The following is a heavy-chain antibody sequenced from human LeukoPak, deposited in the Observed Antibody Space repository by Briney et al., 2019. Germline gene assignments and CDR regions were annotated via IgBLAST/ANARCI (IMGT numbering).Heavy chain of an antibody. V-gene: IGHV3-48*01. CDR3: ARALWGAFDI. J-gene: IGHJ3*02. CDR2: ISSSSSTI. Sequence: PGGSLRLSCAASGFTFSGYSMNWVRRAPGKGLEWLSYISSSSSTIYDADSVKGRFTISRDNAKNSLYLQMSGLRAEDTAVYYCARALWGAFDIWGQGTMVTVSS. CDR1: GFTFSGYS. D-gene: IGHD1-26*01.